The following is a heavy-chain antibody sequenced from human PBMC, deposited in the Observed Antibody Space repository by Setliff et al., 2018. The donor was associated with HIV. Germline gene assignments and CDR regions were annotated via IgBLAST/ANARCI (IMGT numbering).Heavy chain of an antibody. CDR2: INSSGST. J-gene: IGHJ4*02. V-gene: IGHV4-4*09. D-gene: IGHD2-15*01. Sequence: PSETLSLTCTVSGGSVNDFYCNWIRQPPGQGPEWIGYINSSGSTIYNPSLKSRITISLDTSKEQFSLELSSATAADTALYYCATLEHSGGKGLAYWGQGSLVTVSS. CDR3: ATLEHSGGKGLAY. CDR1: GGSVNDFY.